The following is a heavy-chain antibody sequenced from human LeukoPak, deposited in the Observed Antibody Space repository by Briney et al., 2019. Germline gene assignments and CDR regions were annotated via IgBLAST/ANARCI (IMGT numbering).Heavy chain of an antibody. V-gene: IGHV4-59*08. Sequence: SETLSLTCAVSGGSISRYYWSWIRQPPGKGLEWIGYIYDSGSTNYNPSLKSRVTISGDTSKNQFSLKLRSVTAADTAVYYCANLCFGELYDDWFDPWGQGTLVTVSS. D-gene: IGHD3-10*01. CDR3: ANLCFGELYDDWFDP. CDR1: GGSISRYY. J-gene: IGHJ5*02. CDR2: IYDSGST.